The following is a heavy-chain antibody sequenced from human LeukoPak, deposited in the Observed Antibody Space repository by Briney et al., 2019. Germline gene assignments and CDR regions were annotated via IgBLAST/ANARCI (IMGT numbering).Heavy chain of an antibody. CDR2: ISFDGSNK. Sequence: GGSLRLSCAASGFTFNNYGMHWVRQAPGKGLEWVAVISFDGSNKYYADSVKGRFTISRDNSKSTVYLEINSPRAVDTAVYYCAKDLTPLGYSSWDYWGQGTLVTVSS. CDR1: GFTFNNYG. V-gene: IGHV3-30*18. J-gene: IGHJ4*02. D-gene: IGHD5-18*01. CDR3: AKDLTPLGYSSWDY.